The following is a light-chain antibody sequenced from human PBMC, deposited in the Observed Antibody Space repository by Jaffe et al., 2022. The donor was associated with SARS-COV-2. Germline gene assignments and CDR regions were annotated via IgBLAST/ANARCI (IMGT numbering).Light chain of an antibody. CDR2: LGS. Sequence: DIVMTQSPLSLPVTPGESASISCRSSQSLLHSNGYNYLDWYLQKPGQSPQLLIYLGSNRASGVPDRFSGSGSGTDFTLKISRVEAEDVGVYYCMQALQEATFGPGTKVDIK. V-gene: IGKV2-28*01. J-gene: IGKJ3*01. CDR1: QSLLHSNGYNY. CDR3: MQALQEAT.